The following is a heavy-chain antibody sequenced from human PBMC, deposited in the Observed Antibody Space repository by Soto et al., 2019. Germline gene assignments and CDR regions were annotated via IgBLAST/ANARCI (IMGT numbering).Heavy chain of an antibody. D-gene: IGHD6-13*01. CDR3: AVWSRSWCINDY. CDR2: ISYDGSNK. J-gene: IGHJ4*02. V-gene: IGHV3-30*03. CDR1: GFTFSSYG. Sequence: QVQLVESGGGVVQPGRSLRLSCAASGFTFSSYGMHWVRQAPGKGLEWVAVISYDGSNKYYADSVKGRFTISRDNYNTALYLQMHRLRAEGTAVYDCAVWSRSWCINDYWGQGTLVTVSS.